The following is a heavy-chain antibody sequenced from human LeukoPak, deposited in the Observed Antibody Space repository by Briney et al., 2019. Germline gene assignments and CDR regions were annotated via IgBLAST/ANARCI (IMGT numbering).Heavy chain of an antibody. CDR2: ISDDGSNK. CDR1: GFTLSSYV. Sequence: GGSLRLSCAASGFTLSSYVMHWVRQAPGKWLEWVAVISDDGSNKNYADSVKGRFTISRDNSKNTLYLQMNSLRAEDTAVYYCAKETVVVVAATPDAFDIWGQGTMVTVSS. V-gene: IGHV3-30*18. J-gene: IGHJ3*02. D-gene: IGHD2-15*01. CDR3: AKETVVVVAATPDAFDI.